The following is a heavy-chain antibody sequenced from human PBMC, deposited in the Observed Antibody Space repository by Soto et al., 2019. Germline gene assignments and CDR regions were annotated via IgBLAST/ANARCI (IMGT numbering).Heavy chain of an antibody. V-gene: IGHV1-69*12. CDR3: ASGIQLWLRRINNGYSG. CDR2: IIPMFGTA. Sequence: QVQLVQSGAEVKKPESSVKVSCKAPGGTFSTYAISWVRQAPGQGLEWMGGIIPMFGTANYAQRFQDRVTITADESTNTVYMELSSLGSEDTALYFCASGIQLWLRRINNGYSGWGQGTLVTVSS. D-gene: IGHD5-12*01. CDR1: GGTFSTYA. J-gene: IGHJ4*02.